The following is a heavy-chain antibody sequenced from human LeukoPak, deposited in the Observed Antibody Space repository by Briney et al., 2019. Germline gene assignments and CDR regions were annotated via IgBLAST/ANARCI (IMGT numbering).Heavy chain of an antibody. J-gene: IGHJ4*02. Sequence: GGSLRLSCAASGFAFDSFAMSWVRQAPGQGLAWVSAIGDSSSHTYYADSVKGRFTISRDNSKNTLYLQMNSLRAEDTAVYYCAKDVQWLVLEYDYWGQGTLVTVSS. V-gene: IGHV3-23*01. CDR2: IGDSSSHT. D-gene: IGHD6-19*01. CDR1: GFAFDSFA. CDR3: AKDVQWLVLEYDY.